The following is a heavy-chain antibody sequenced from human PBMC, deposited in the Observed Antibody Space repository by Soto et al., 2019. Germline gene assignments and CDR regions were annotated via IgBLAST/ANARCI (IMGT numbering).Heavy chain of an antibody. CDR3: AKDPNDILIGSLLGAFDI. J-gene: IGHJ3*02. D-gene: IGHD3-9*01. V-gene: IGHV3-30*18. CDR1: GFTFSSYG. Sequence: QVQLVESGGGVVQPGRSLRLSCAASGFTFSSYGMHWVRQAPGKGLEWVAVISYDGSNKYYADSVKGRFTISRDNSKNTLYLQMNSLRAEDTAVYYCAKDPNDILIGSLLGAFDIWGQGTMVTVSS. CDR2: ISYDGSNK.